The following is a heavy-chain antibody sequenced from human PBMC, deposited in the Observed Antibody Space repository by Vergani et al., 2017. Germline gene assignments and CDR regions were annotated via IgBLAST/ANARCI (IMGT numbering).Heavy chain of an antibody. CDR3: ARVSSWYFDL. J-gene: IGHJ2*01. V-gene: IGHV1-2*02. CDR2: INPNSGGT. Sequence: QVQLVQSGAEVKKPGASVKVSCKASGYTFTGYYMHWVRQAPGQGLEWMGWINPNSGGTHYAQKFQGRVTMTRDTYISTAYMELSSLRSEDPAVYYCARVSSWYFDLWGRGTLVTVSS. CDR1: GYTFTGYY.